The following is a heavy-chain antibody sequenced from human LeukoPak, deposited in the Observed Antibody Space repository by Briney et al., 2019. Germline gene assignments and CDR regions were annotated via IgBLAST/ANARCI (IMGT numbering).Heavy chain of an antibody. V-gene: IGHV5-51*01. CDR1: GYSFTTYW. D-gene: IGHD1-26*01. Sequence: GESLKISCKGSGYSFTTYWIAWVRQIPGKGLEWMGIIYPGDSDARYSPSFQGQVTISADKSISTAYLQWSSLKASDTAMYYCARRRDLYSGSYYPFDYWGQGTLVTVSS. CDR3: ARRRDLYSGSYYPFDY. CDR2: IYPGDSDA. J-gene: IGHJ4*02.